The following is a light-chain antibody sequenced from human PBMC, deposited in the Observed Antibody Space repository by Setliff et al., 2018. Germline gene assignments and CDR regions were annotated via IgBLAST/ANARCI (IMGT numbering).Light chain of an antibody. CDR3: QSYDSTLSDYTYV. CDR2: GNS. Sequence: QSVLTQPPSVSGAPGQRVTISCTGSSSDIGAGYNVHWYQQLPGTAPKVLIYGNSNRPSGVPDRFSVSKSGTSASLAITGLQAEDEADYYCQSYDSTLSDYTYVFGTGTKVTVL. J-gene: IGLJ1*01. V-gene: IGLV1-40*01. CDR1: SSDIGAGYN.